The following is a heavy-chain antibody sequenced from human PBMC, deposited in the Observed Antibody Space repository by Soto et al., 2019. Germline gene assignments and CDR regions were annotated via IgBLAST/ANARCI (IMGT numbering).Heavy chain of an antibody. CDR3: AKDLLLTTMVTTGFES. D-gene: IGHD4-4*01. Sequence: PGGSLRLSCTASGFTFRNYGMHWVRQAPGEGLEWVAGISFEGSNKVYGDSVKGRFTISRDNAKNTLYLQMNSPRAEDTAVYYCAKDLLLTTMVTTGFESWGPGTLVTVSS. CDR1: GFTFRNYG. J-gene: IGHJ4*02. CDR2: ISFEGSNK. V-gene: IGHV3-30*18.